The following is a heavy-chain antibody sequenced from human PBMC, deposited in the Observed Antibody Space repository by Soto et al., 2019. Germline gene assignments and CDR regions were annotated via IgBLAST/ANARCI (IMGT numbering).Heavy chain of an antibody. CDR1: GFTFSSYG. V-gene: IGHV3-30*18. CDR3: AKDLPNGDSSGWYILEDYYFDY. J-gene: IGHJ4*02. Sequence: PGGSLRLSCAASGFTFSSYGMHWVRQAPGKGLEWVAVISYDGSNKYYADSVKGRFTISRDNSKNTLYLQMNSLRAEGTAVYYCAKDLPNGDSSGWYILEDYYFDYWGQGTLVTVSS. D-gene: IGHD6-19*01. CDR2: ISYDGSNK.